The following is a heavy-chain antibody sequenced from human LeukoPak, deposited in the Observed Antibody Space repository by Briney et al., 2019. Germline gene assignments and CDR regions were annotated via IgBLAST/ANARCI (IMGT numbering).Heavy chain of an antibody. Sequence: GGSLRLSCVASGFTFSSYAMTWVRQAPGKGLECVSTISGSGVSTYYADSVKGRFTISRDNSDNTLYLLMDSLRAEDTAIYYCAQSPCSGGSCYSGHFAYWGQGTLVTVSS. CDR2: ISGSGVST. CDR1: GFTFSSYA. V-gene: IGHV3-23*01. D-gene: IGHD2-15*01. CDR3: AQSPCSGGSCYSGHFAY. J-gene: IGHJ4*02.